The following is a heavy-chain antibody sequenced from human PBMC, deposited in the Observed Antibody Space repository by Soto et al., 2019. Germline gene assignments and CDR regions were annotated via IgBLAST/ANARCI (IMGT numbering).Heavy chain of an antibody. D-gene: IGHD1-26*01. Sequence: QITLKESGPTLVKPTQTLTLTCTFSGFSLSTSGVGVGWIRQPPGKALEWLALLYWDHDKRYSPSLKSRPTSTKDTSKNQMVLKMTNMDPIDTAKYYFAHRYCGPVNFDYWGKGTLVTVSP. CDR3: AHRYCGPVNFDY. V-gene: IGHV2-5*02. CDR1: GFSLSTSGVG. J-gene: IGHJ4*02. CDR2: LYWDHDK.